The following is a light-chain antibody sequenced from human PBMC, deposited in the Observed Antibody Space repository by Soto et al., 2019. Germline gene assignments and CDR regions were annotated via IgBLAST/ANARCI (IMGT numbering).Light chain of an antibody. J-gene: IGKJ1*01. V-gene: IGKV3-15*01. CDR2: GAP. Sequence: VLTQSPATLSVSPGESATLSCRASQSVSSHLAWYQQRPGQAPRLLIYGAPTRATGSPARFSGSGSGTEFTLTISSLQSEDLAVYYCQHYNTWPWTFGQGTKVDI. CDR3: QHYNTWPWT. CDR1: QSVSSH.